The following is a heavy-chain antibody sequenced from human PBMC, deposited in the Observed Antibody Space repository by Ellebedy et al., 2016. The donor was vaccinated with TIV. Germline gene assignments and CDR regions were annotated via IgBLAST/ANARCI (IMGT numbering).Heavy chain of an antibody. Sequence: GESLKISCAGSGFTVDSNYMNWVRQAPGKAPAWVSSISSDSSNLSYADSGKGRFTISRDNAKNLLYLQMNTLGVEDTAVYYCAAGSREYWFDPWGQGTLVTVSS. CDR3: AAGSREYWFDP. V-gene: IGHV3-21*01. J-gene: IGHJ5*02. CDR2: ISSDSSNL. D-gene: IGHD3-10*01. CDR1: GFTVDSNY.